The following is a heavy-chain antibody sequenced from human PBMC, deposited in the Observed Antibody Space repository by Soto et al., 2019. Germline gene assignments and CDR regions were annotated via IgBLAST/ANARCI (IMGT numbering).Heavy chain of an antibody. J-gene: IGHJ6*02. V-gene: IGHV1-69*13. D-gene: IGHD6-19*01. CDR2: IIAIFGTA. CDR1: GYTFTSYG. Sequence: SVKVSCTASGYTFTSYGISWVRQAPGQGLEWMGGIIAIFGTANYAQKFQGRVTITADESTSTAYMELSSLRSEDTAVYYCARDSVRQWLDFYYYYGMDVWGQGTTVTVSS. CDR3: ARDSVRQWLDFYYYYGMDV.